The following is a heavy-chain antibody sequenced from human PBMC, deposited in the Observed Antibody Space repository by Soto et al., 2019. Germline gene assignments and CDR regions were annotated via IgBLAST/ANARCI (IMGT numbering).Heavy chain of an antibody. V-gene: IGHV3-23*01. Sequence: EVQLLESGGGLVQPGGSLRLSCAASGFTFSSYAMSWVRQAPGKGLEWVSAISGSGGSTYYADSVKGRFTIARDNSKNTLYLQMNSLRAEDTAVYYCAKDRWFRTEFDYWCQGTLVTVSS. CDR3: AKDRWFRTEFDY. J-gene: IGHJ4*02. CDR2: ISGSGGST. CDR1: GFTFSSYA. D-gene: IGHD3-10*01.